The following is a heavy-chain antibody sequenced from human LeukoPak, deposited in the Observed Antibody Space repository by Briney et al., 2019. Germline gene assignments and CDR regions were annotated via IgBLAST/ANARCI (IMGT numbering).Heavy chain of an antibody. CDR2: IKQDGSEK. Sequence: PGGSLRLSCAASGFTFSSYWMSWVRQAPGKGLEWVANIKQDGSEKYYVDPVKGRFTISGDNAKNSLYLQMNSLRAEDTAVYYCASGFGFDCSSTSCSYFDYWGQGTLVTVSS. CDR3: ASGFGFDCSSTSCSYFDY. D-gene: IGHD2-2*01. V-gene: IGHV3-7*01. CDR1: GFTFSSYW. J-gene: IGHJ4*02.